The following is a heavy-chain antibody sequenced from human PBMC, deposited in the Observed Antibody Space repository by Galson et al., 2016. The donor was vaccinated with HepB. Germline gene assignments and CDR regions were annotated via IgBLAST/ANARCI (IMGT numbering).Heavy chain of an antibody. D-gene: IGHD2-2*01. CDR1: GFTVSTNY. CDR2: IYSDDST. V-gene: IGHV3-66*01. CDR3: ARDSPLPAAFDY. J-gene: IGHJ4*02. Sequence: SLRLSCAASGFTVSTNYMSWVRQAPGKGLEWVSVIYSDDSTYYADSVKGRFTISRDNSKNTVYFQLKSLRVEDTAVYYCARDSPLPAAFDYWGQGTLVTVTS.